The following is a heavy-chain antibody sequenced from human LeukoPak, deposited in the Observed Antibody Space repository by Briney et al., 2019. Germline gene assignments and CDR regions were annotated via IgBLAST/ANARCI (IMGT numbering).Heavy chain of an antibody. CDR1: GYTFTSYG. V-gene: IGHV1-18*01. CDR3: AKDALRFLEDIRDFDY. CDR2: ISAYNGNT. Sequence: GASVKVSCKASGYTFTSYGISWVRQAPGQGLEWMGWISAYNGNTNYAQKLQGRVTMTTDTSTSTAYMELRSLRAEDTAVYYCAKDALRFLEDIRDFDYWGQGTLVTVSS. J-gene: IGHJ4*02. D-gene: IGHD3-3*01.